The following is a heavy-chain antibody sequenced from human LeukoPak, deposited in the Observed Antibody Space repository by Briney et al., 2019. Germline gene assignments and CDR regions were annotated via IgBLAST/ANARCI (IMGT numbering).Heavy chain of an antibody. J-gene: IGHJ4*02. CDR2: IKEDGSEK. V-gene: IGHV3-7*05. CDR1: GFTFSSYW. D-gene: IGHD2-15*01. CDR3: ARHGYCSGGNCYPYYFDY. Sequence: GGSLRLSCAASGFTFSSYWMHWVRQAPGKGLEWVANIKEDGSEKYYEDSVKGRFTISRDNAKNSLYLQMYSLRDEDTAVYYRARHGYCSGGNCYPYYFDYWGQGTLVTVSS.